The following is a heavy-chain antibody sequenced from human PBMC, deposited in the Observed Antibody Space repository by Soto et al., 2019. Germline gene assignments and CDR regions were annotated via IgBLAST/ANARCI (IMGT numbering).Heavy chain of an antibody. CDR1: RYTFTCYY. V-gene: IGHV1-2*02. CDR3: ARVRRTGELYYYYYYGMDV. Sequence: SAKVSFKASRYTFTCYYMHWVRQAPGQGLAWMGWINPNSGGTNYAQKFQGRVTMTRDTSISTAYMELSRLRSDDTAVYYCARVRRTGELYYYYYYGMDVWGQGTTVTVSS. D-gene: IGHD3-9*01. CDR2: INPNSGGT. J-gene: IGHJ6*02.